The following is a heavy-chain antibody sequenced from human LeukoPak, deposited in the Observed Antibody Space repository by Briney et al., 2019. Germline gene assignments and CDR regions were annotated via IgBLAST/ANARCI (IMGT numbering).Heavy chain of an antibody. CDR2: ISSSSSYI. V-gene: IGHV3-21*01. Sequence: GGSLRLSCAASGFTFSSYSMNWVRQAPGKGLERVSSISSSSSYIYYADSVKGRFTISRDNAKNSLYLQMNSLRAEDTAVYYCAKGDYDSSVDRKRDPGPWDAFDIWGQGTMATVSS. D-gene: IGHD3-22*01. CDR3: AKGDYDSSVDRKRDPGPWDAFDI. CDR1: GFTFSSYS. J-gene: IGHJ3*02.